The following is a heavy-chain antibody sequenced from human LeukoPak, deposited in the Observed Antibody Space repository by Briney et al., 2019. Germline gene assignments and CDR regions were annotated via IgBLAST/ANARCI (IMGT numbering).Heavy chain of an antibody. CDR3: ARSWGLRVVEDAFDI. D-gene: IGHD2-21*02. V-gene: IGHV4-4*02. CDR1: GDSISSRNW. CDR2: IFHSGST. J-gene: IGHJ3*02. Sequence: SGTLSLTCVVSGDSISSRNWWSWVRPPPEKGLEWIGEIFHSGSTNYNPSLKSRVTISVDTSKNQFSLKLSSVTAADTAVYYCARSWGLRVVEDAFDIWGQGTMVTVSS.